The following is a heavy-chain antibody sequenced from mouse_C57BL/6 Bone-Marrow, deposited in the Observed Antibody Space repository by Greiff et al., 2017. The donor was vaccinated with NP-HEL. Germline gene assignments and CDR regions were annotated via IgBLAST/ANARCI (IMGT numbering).Heavy chain of an antibody. J-gene: IGHJ3*01. V-gene: IGHV5-6*01. CDR1: GFTFSSYG. Sequence: EVKLMESGGDLVKPGGSLKLSCAASGFTFSSYGMSWVRQTPHKRLAWVATISSGGSYSYYPDSVKGRFTISRDNAKNNLYLQMSSLKSEDTSMYYCASPYDYDVAWFAYWGQGTLVTVSA. CDR3: ASPYDYDVAWFAY. D-gene: IGHD2-4*01. CDR2: ISSGGSYS.